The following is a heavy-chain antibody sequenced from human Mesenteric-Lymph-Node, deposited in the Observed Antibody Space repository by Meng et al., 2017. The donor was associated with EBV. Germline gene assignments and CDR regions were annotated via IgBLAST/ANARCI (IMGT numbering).Heavy chain of an antibody. D-gene: IGHD3-16*01. Sequence: QVPRLGAGVGLLSARRSLTCSVAGGSVSGSTYWWTWIRQPPGKGLEWIGYIYCSGRTNYSPSLENRLSISVDTSKNQCSLQLTSVPAADTALYYCSTGGSLGGFGTWGQGALVTVSS. CDR3: STGGSLGGFGT. J-gene: IGHJ5*02. CDR1: GGSVSGSTYW. CDR2: IYCSGRT. V-gene: IGHV4-61*01.